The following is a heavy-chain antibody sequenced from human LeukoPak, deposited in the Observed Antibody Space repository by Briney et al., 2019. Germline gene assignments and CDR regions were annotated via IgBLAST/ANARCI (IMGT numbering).Heavy chain of an antibody. CDR1: GVSFSGYY. V-gene: IGHV4-34*01. CDR3: ARNPKWKQLVPDPYYFDY. J-gene: IGHJ4*02. Sequence: PSETLSLTCAVYGVSFSGYYWSWIRQPPGKGLEWIGEINHSGSTNYNPSLKSRVTISVDTSKNQFSLKLSSVTAADTAVYYCARNPKWKQLVPDPYYFDYWGQGTLVTVSS. CDR2: INHSGST. D-gene: IGHD6-6*01.